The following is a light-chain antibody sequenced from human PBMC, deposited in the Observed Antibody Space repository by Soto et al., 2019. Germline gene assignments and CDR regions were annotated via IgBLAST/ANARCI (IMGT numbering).Light chain of an antibody. CDR1: SSNIGSNT. V-gene: IGLV1-44*01. J-gene: IGLJ1*01. Sequence: QSVLTQPPSASGTPGQRVTISCSGSSSNIGSNTVNWYQQLPGTAPKLLIYSNNQRPSGVPDRFSGSKSGTSASLAISGLQAEDEADYYCSSYTSSGLDVFGTGTKLTVL. CDR2: SNN. CDR3: SSYTSSGLDV.